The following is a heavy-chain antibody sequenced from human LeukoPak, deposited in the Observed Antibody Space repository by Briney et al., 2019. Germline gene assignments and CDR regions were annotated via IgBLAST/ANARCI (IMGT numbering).Heavy chain of an antibody. CDR2: TNAGNGNT. Sequence: ASVKVSCKASGYTFTSYAMHWVRQAPGQRLEWMGWTNAGNGNTKYSQKFQGRVTITRDTSASTAYMELSSLRSEDTAVYYCARDPIWFGELLQYYFDYWGQGTLVTVSS. CDR3: ARDPIWFGELLQYYFDY. V-gene: IGHV1-3*01. J-gene: IGHJ4*02. D-gene: IGHD3-10*01. CDR1: GYTFTSYA.